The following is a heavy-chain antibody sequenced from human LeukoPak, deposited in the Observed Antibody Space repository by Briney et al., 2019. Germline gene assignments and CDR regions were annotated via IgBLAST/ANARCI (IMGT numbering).Heavy chain of an antibody. V-gene: IGHV4-61*02. D-gene: IGHD3-3*01. CDR1: GGSISSGSYY. J-gene: IGHJ5*02. CDR2: IYTSGST. CDR3: ARVQRSRVVGVVLNWFDP. Sequence: SETLSLTCTVSGGSISSGSYYWSWIRQPAGKGLEWIGRIYTSGSTNYNPSLKSRVTMSVDTSKNQFSLKLSSVTAADTAVYYCARVQRSRVVGVVLNWFDPWGQGTLVTVSS.